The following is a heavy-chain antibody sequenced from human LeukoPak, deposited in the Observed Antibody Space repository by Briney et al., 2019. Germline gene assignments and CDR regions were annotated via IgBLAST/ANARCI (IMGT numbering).Heavy chain of an antibody. CDR2: IYYSGST. CDR1: GGSISRYY. CDR3: ARDSLVGYCSSTSCPQTKHYYYYGMDV. D-gene: IGHD2-2*01. J-gene: IGHJ6*02. Sequence: SETLSLTCTVSGGSISRYYWSWIRQPPGKGLEWIGYIYYSGSTNYNPSLKSRVTISVDTSKNQFSLKLSSVTAADTAVYYCARDSLVGYCSSTSCPQTKHYYYYGMDVWGQGTTVTVSS. V-gene: IGHV4-59*01.